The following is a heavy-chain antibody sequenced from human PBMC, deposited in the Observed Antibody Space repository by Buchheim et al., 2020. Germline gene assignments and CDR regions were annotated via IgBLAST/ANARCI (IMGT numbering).Heavy chain of an antibody. CDR1: GFIFSNFG. CDR2: ISYDGSVD. J-gene: IGHJ4*02. V-gene: IGHV3-30*18. Sequence: QVQLVESGGGVVQPGRSLRLSCAASGFIFSNFGMHWVRRAPGKGLEWVAVISYDGSVDYYAASVKGRFTISRDNSKNTMWLQMNSLRPEDTAVYYCTKESLVNTGYYYPHWGQGTL. CDR3: TKESLVNTGYYYPH. D-gene: IGHD2/OR15-2a*01.